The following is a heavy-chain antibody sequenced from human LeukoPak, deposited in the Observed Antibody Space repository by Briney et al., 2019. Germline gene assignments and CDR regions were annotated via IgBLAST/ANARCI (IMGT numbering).Heavy chain of an antibody. J-gene: IGHJ4*02. CDR3: TTDLGLTMIREVIVS. Sequence: GGSLRLSCVPSRFTFTNAWMTWVRQAPAKGLDWVGRIKSKDDAETTHHPAPVKGRFFLSRQQAKNTLYLQLYSLQTEDTAVYYGTTDLGLTMIREVIVSWGQGTLVTVPS. CDR2: IKSKDDAETT. V-gene: IGHV3-15*01. CDR1: RFTFTNAW. D-gene: IGHD3-10*01.